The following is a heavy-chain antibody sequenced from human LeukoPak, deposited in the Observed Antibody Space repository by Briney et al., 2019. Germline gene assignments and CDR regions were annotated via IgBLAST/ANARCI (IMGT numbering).Heavy chain of an antibody. CDR1: GFTLSSSA. Sequence: KPGRSLRLSCAASGFTLSSSAMNWVRQAPGKGLEWVSSINNVGSHIYYAGSVKGRFTISRDSTKNSLYLQMNSLRAEDTAVYYCSRDPTYYLRYGYFDYWGQGALVTVSS. CDR3: SRDPTYYLRYGYFDY. D-gene: IGHD1-26*01. CDR2: INNVGSHI. J-gene: IGHJ4*02. V-gene: IGHV3-21*01.